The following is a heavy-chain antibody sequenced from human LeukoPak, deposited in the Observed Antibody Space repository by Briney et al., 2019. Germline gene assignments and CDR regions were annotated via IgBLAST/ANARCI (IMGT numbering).Heavy chain of an antibody. CDR2: IYYSGST. V-gene: IGHV4-59*01. D-gene: IGHD2-21*02. CDR1: GGSISSSY. CDR3: ARGPWITGDFSFDY. Sequence: PSETLSLTCTVSGGSISSSYWSWIRQPPGKGLEWIGYIYYSGSTSYHPSLKSRVTISIETSMNQFSLKLTSVTAADTAVYYCARGPWITGDFSFDYLGQGTPVTVSS. J-gene: IGHJ4*02.